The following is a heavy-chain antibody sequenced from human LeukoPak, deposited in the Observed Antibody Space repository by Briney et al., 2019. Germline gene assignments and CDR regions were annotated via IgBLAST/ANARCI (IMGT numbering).Heavy chain of an antibody. CDR1: GFTFSSYS. Sequence: GGSLRLSCAASGFTFSSYSMNWVRQAPGKGLEWVSYISSSSSTINYADSVKGRFTISRDNSKNTLYLQMNSLRAEDTAVYYCAREQRFLEWLFPTYTYYFDYWGQGTLVTVSS. V-gene: IGHV3-48*01. J-gene: IGHJ4*02. CDR3: AREQRFLEWLFPTYTYYFDY. D-gene: IGHD3-3*01. CDR2: ISSSSSTI.